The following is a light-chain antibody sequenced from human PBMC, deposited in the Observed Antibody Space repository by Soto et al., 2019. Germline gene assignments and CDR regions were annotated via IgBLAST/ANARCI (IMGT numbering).Light chain of an antibody. Sequence: QPASVSGSPGQSITISCTGTSSDVGGYNYVSWYQQHPGKAPKLMIYDVSNRPSGVSNRFSGSKSGNTASLTISGLQAEDEADYYCSSYTTSSTLIFGGGTKLTVL. J-gene: IGLJ2*01. V-gene: IGLV2-14*01. CDR3: SSYTTSSTLI. CDR1: SSDVGGYNY. CDR2: DVS.